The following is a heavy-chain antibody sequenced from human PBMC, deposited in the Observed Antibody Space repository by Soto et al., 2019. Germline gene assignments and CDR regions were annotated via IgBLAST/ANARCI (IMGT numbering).Heavy chain of an antibody. CDR2: ITYSGST. J-gene: IGHJ4*02. CDR3: ARHFSGSYYDDY. D-gene: IGHD1-26*01. CDR1: GCNSVNYY. Sequence: PSELQSLTCTVAGCNSVNYYWSWIRQPQGKGLEWIGDITYSGSTTYNPSLKSRVTISVDTSKNQFSLRLSSVTAADTAVYYCARHFSGSYYDDYWGQGSLVTVSS. V-gene: IGHV4-59*08.